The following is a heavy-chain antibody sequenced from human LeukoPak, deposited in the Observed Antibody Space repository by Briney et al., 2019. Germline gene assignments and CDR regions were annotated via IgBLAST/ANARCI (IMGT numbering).Heavy chain of an antibody. D-gene: IGHD6-6*01. Sequence: SETLSLTCTVSGGSISSYYWSWIRQPPGKGLEWIGYIYYSGSTNYNPSLKSRVTISVDTSKNQFSLKLSSVPAADTAVYYCARVVAARTYYMDVWGKGTTVTVSS. CDR1: GGSISSYY. J-gene: IGHJ6*03. V-gene: IGHV4-59*01. CDR3: ARVVAARTYYMDV. CDR2: IYYSGST.